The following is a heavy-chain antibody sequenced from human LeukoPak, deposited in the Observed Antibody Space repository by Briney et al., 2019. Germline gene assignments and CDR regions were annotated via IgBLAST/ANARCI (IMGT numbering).Heavy chain of an antibody. CDR1: GYTFTSYD. J-gene: IGHJ6*02. Sequence: ASVKVFCKASGYTFTSYDINWVRQATGQGLEWMGWMNPNSGNTGYAQKFQGRVTMTRNTSISTAYMELSSLRSEDTAVYYCARAYQAYSYSSSWYFYYYYGMDVWGQGTTVTVSS. CDR2: MNPNSGNT. CDR3: ARAYQAYSYSSSWYFYYYYGMDV. D-gene: IGHD6-13*01. V-gene: IGHV1-8*01.